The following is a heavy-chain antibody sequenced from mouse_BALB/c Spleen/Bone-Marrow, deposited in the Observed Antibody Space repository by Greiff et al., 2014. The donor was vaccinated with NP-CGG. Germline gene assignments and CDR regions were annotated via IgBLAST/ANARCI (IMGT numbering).Heavy chain of an antibody. CDR3: AREGNYYGSSAY. V-gene: IGHV1S127*01. CDR1: GYSFTSYW. J-gene: IGHJ3*01. Sequence: QVQLQQSGPQLVRPGASMKISCKASGYSFTSYWMHWVKQRPGQGLEWIGMIDPSDSETRLNQKFKDKATLTVDKSSSTAYMQLSSPTSEDSAVYYCAREGNYYGSSAYWGQGTLVTVSA. D-gene: IGHD1-1*01. CDR2: IDPSDSET.